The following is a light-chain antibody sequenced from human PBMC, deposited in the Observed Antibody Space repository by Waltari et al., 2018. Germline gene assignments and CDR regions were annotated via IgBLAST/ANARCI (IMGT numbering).Light chain of an antibody. CDR1: QSISSN. CDR2: DAS. Sequence: DILMTQSPAALSVSPGDRATLSCRASQSISSNLAWYQQKPGQAPRLLIFDASTRATGVPARFRGSGSGTEFTLTISSLQSEDSAIYYCQQYNRWPPLTFGGGTKVEIK. J-gene: IGKJ4*01. CDR3: QQYNRWPPLT. V-gene: IGKV3-15*01.